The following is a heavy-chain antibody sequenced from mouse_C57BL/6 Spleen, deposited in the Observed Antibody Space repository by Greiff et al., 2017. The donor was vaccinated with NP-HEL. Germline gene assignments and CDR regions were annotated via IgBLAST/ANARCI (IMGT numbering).Heavy chain of an antibody. J-gene: IGHJ3*01. Sequence: QVQLQQPGAELVRPGSSVKLSCKASGYTFTSYWMDWVKQRPGQGLEWIGNIYPSDSETHYNQKFKDKATLTVDKSSSTAYMQLSSLTSEDSAVYYCARRRDYGSSYGFADWGQGTLVTVSA. V-gene: IGHV1-61*01. CDR1: GYTFTSYW. CDR3: ARRRDYGSSYGFAD. D-gene: IGHD1-1*01. CDR2: IYPSDSET.